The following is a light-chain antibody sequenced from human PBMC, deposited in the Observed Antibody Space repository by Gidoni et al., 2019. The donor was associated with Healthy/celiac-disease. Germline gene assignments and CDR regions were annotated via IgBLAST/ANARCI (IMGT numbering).Light chain of an antibody. CDR3: QQSYSTPFT. Sequence: DIQMTQSPSSLSASVGDRVTITCRASQRISSYLNWYQQKPEKAPKLLIYAASSLQSGVPSRFSVSGSGTDFTLTISSLQPEDFATYYCQQSYSTPFTFXPXTKVDIK. CDR2: AAS. V-gene: IGKV1-39*01. J-gene: IGKJ3*01. CDR1: QRISSY.